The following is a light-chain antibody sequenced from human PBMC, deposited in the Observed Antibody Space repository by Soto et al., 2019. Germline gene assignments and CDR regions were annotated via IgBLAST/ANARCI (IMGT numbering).Light chain of an antibody. J-gene: IGKJ5*01. CDR2: DAS. CDR1: QSVSSY. Sequence: EIVLTQSPGTVSLSPGERATLSCRASQSVSSYLAWYQQKPGQAPRLLIYDASSRATGIPARFSGSGSGTDFTPTISSLEPEDFAVYYCQQRSNWPPITFGQGTRLEIK. V-gene: IGKV3-11*01. CDR3: QQRSNWPPIT.